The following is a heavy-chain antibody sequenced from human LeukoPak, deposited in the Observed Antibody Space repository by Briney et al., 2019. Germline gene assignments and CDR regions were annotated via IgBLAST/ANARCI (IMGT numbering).Heavy chain of an antibody. D-gene: IGHD3-10*01. J-gene: IGHJ4*02. V-gene: IGHV1-58*02. Sequence: SVKVSCKASGFTFTSSAMQWVRQARGQRLGWIGWIVVGSGNTNYAQKFQERVTITRDMSTSTAYMELSGLRSEDTAVYYCAAYLPITMVRGVIADYWGQGTLVTVSS. CDR3: AAYLPITMVRGVIADY. CDR1: GFTFTSSA. CDR2: IVVGSGNT.